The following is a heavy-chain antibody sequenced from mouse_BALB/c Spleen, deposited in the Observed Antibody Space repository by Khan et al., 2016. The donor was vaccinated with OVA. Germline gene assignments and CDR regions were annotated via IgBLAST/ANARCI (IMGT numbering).Heavy chain of an antibody. Sequence: VQLVESGAELVRPGVSVKISCKGSGYTFTDFTMHWVKQSHAKSLEWIGVISTYYGDVTYNQKFKGKATMTVDKSSSTAYMELARLTSEDSAISSCETGGGGNRFAYWGQGTLVTVSA. CDR2: ISTYYGDV. CDR1: GYTFTDFT. CDR3: ETGGGGNRFAY. J-gene: IGHJ3*01. V-gene: IGHV1S137*01.